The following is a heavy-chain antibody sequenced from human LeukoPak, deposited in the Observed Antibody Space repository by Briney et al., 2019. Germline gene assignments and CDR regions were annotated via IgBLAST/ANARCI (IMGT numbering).Heavy chain of an antibody. CDR2: ISSSSTYM. CDR3: ARDDYGDDYFDY. Sequence: GGSLRLSCAASGFTFSNYWMHWVRQAPGKGLEWVSSISSSSTYMYYADSLKGRFTVSRDNAKNSVYLQMNSLRAEDTAVYYCARDDYGDDYFDYWGQGTLVTVSS. J-gene: IGHJ4*02. V-gene: IGHV3-21*01. CDR1: GFTFSNYW. D-gene: IGHD4/OR15-4a*01.